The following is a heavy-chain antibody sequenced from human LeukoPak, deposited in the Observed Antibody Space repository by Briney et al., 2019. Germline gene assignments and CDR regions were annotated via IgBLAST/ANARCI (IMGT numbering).Heavy chain of an antibody. CDR1: GYTFTGYY. CDR3: ARVPLPSLLGYCSGGSCYGPDY. J-gene: IGHJ4*02. D-gene: IGHD2-15*01. V-gene: IGHV1-2*02. Sequence: GASVKVSCKASGYTFTGYYMHWVRQAPGQGLEWMGWINPNSGGTNYAQKFQGRVTMTRDTSISTAYMELSRLRSDDTAVYYCARVPLPSLLGYCSGGSCYGPDYWGRGTLVTVSS. CDR2: INPNSGGT.